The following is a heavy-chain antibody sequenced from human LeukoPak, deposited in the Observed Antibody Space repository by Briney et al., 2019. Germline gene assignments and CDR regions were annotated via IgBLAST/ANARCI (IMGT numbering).Heavy chain of an antibody. V-gene: IGHV3-30-3*01. CDR3: AREIDIVVVVAAFGSMDV. Sequence: GGSQRLPCAASGFTFSSYAMHRVRQAPGKGLEWVAVISYDGSNKYYADSVKGRFTISRDNSKNTLYLQMNSLRAEDTAVYYCAREIDIVVVVAAFGSMDVWGQGTTVTVSS. CDR1: GFTFSSYA. CDR2: ISYDGSNK. J-gene: IGHJ6*02. D-gene: IGHD2-15*01.